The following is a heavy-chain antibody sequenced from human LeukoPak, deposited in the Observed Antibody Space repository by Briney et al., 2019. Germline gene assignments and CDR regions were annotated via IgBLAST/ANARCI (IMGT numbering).Heavy chain of an antibody. Sequence: GGSLRLSCAASGFTFSSYGVHWVRQAPGKGLEWVAVIWYDGSNKYYADSVKGRFTISRDNSKNTLYLQMNSLRAEDTAVYYCASAGEYYYYYMDVWGKGTTVTVSS. CDR2: IWYDGSNK. J-gene: IGHJ6*03. CDR3: ASAGEYYYYYMDV. D-gene: IGHD6-13*01. V-gene: IGHV3-33*01. CDR1: GFTFSSYG.